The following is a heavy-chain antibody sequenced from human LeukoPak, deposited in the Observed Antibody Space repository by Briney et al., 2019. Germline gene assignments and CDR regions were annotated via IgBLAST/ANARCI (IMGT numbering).Heavy chain of an antibody. CDR1: GGSITNYY. J-gene: IGHJ4*02. Sequence: SETLSLTCTVSGGSITNYYWSWIRQPPGKGLEWIGHISYTGSTNYSRPLRSRVTISVDKPKSQFSLELRSVTAADTAVYYCARRVGYCGGDNCYESDSWGQGTLVTASA. D-gene: IGHD2-21*01. CDR2: ISYTGST. V-gene: IGHV4-59*08. CDR3: ARRVGYCGGDNCYESDS.